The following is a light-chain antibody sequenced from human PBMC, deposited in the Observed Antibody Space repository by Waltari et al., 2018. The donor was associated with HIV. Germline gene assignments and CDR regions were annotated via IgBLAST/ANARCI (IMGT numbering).Light chain of an antibody. Sequence: QSALTQPASLSGSRGQSITLSCIGTSSDIGTYNLVSWCQQYPGKAPKLIIYEVTARPSGVSDRFSGSKSGNTASLTISGLQAEDEADYYCFSHAGNGAFVFGTGTKVTVL. CDR2: EVT. J-gene: IGLJ1*01. CDR1: SSDIGTYNL. V-gene: IGLV2-23*02. CDR3: FSHAGNGAFV.